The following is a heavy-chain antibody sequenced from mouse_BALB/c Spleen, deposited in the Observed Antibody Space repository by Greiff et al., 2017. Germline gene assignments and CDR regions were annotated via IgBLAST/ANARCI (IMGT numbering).Heavy chain of an antibody. Sequence: QVQLKQPGAELVMPGASVKMSCKASGYTFTDYWMHWVKQRPGQGLEWIGAIDTSDSYTSYNQKFKGKATLTVDESSSTAYMQLSSLTSEDSAVYYCAYGNYGFDVWGAGTTVTVSS. CDR3: AYGNYGFDV. CDR2: IDTSDSYT. V-gene: IGHV1-69*01. D-gene: IGHD2-1*01. J-gene: IGHJ1*01. CDR1: GYTFTDYW.